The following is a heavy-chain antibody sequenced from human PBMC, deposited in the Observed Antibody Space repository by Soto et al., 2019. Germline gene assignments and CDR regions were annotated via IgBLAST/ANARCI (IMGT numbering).Heavy chain of an antibody. Sequence: PSETLSLTCAVYGGSFSGYYWSWIRQPPGKGLEWIGYIYYSGSTNYNPSLKSRVTISVDTSKNQFSLKLSSVTTADTAVYYCARRYGGNFDYWGQGILVTVSS. CDR1: GGSFSGYY. D-gene: IGHD3-10*01. J-gene: IGHJ4*02. V-gene: IGHV4-59*01. CDR2: IYYSGST. CDR3: ARRYGGNFDY.